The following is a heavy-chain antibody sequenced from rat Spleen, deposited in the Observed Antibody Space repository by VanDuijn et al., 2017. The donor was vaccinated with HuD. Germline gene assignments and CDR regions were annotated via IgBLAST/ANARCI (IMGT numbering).Heavy chain of an antibody. V-gene: IGHV5-20*01. CDR2: ISYDGGST. J-gene: IGHJ2*01. D-gene: IGHD1-12*02. Sequence: EVQLVESGGGLVQPGRSMKLSCAASGFTFSNYGMAWVRQAPKKGLEWVAYISYDGGSTYYQDPVKGRFTISRDNAKSTLYLQMDSLRSDDTATYYCTTVRWGDYWGQGVMVTVSS. CDR1: GFTFSNYG. CDR3: TTVRWGDY.